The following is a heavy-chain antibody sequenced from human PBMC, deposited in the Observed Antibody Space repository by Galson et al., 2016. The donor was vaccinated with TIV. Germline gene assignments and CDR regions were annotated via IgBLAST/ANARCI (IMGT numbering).Heavy chain of an antibody. CDR2: IYPADSET. V-gene: IGHV5-51*03. D-gene: IGHD7-27*01. CDR3: ARDRGGTGDFDK. Sequence: QSEAEVKKPGESLKISCKASGYSFATFWVGWVRQMPGQGLEWMGVIYPADSETRYSPSFQGQVTISADKSISTAYLQWSSLKASDTAIYYCARDRGGTGDFDKWGQGTLVTVSS. CDR1: GYSFATFW. J-gene: IGHJ4*02.